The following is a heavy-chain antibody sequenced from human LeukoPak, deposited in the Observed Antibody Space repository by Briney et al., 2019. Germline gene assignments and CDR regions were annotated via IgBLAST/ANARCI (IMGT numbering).Heavy chain of an antibody. CDR3: ARDWKDGYNKVFDW. J-gene: IGHJ4*02. Sequence: GGSLRLSCAASGFNLRNYGMNWVRQAPGKGLEWVSYISSSSTSIDYADSVRGRFTISRDNAKNSLYLQMNSLRVEDTAVYFCARDWKDGYNKVFDWWGQGTLVAVSS. D-gene: IGHD5-24*01. V-gene: IGHV3-48*04. CDR1: GFNLRNYG. CDR2: ISSSSTSI.